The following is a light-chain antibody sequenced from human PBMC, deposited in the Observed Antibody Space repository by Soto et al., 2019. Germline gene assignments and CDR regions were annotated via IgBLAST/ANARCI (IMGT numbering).Light chain of an antibody. J-gene: IGLJ1*01. CDR3: AAWDDSLSGQV. CDR2: TND. Sequence: QSVLTQPPSASGTPGQRVTISCYGSSSNMGSNTVHWFQQFPGTAPRLLISTNDQRPSGVPDRFIGSNSGTSASLAISGLQFEDEADYYCAAWDDSLSGQVFGTGTKVTVL. V-gene: IGLV1-44*01. CDR1: SSNMGSNT.